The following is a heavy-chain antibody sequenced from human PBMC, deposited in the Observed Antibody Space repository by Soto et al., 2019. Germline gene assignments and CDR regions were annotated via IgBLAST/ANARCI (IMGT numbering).Heavy chain of an antibody. D-gene: IGHD2-15*01. CDR2: ISSSSTYM. Sequence: GGSLRLSCVISGFTFSSYSMNWVRQAPGKGLEWVSSISSSSTYMYYADSVKGRFTISRDNAMNLLYLQMNDMRADDTAVYYCARAGGGGRRVDDYYRHMDDWGKGLAVAVSS. V-gene: IGHV3-21*06. CDR1: GFTFSSYS. CDR3: ARAGGGGRRVDDYYRHMDD. J-gene: IGHJ6*03.